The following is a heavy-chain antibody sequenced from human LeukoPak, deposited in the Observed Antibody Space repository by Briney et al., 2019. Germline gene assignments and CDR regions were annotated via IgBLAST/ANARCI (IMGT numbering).Heavy chain of an antibody. CDR1: GFTFTNAW. D-gene: IGHD3-10*01. CDR2: IKQDGTEK. V-gene: IGHV3-7*01. Sequence: PGGSLRLSCAASGFTFTNAWMSWVRRAPGKGLEWVANIKQDGTEKYYVDSVKGRFTISRDYARNSLYLQLNSLRAEDTAVYYCARLSEMFRGPQVIYYFDYWGQGTLVTVSS. J-gene: IGHJ4*02. CDR3: ARLSEMFRGPQVIYYFDY.